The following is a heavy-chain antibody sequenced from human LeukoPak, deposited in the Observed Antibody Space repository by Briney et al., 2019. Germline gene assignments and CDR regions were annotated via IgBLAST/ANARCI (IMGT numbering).Heavy chain of an antibody. V-gene: IGHV1-18*01. CDR2: ISAYNGNT. CDR1: GYTFTSYG. CDR3: ARDAWASYDDSSGYYPNY. J-gene: IGHJ4*02. Sequence: GASVKVSCKASGYTFTSYGISWVRQAPGQGLEWMGWISAYNGNTTYAQKLQGRVTMTTDTSTSTAYMELRSLRSDDTAVYYCARDAWASYDDSSGYYPNYWGQGTLVTVSS. D-gene: IGHD3-22*01.